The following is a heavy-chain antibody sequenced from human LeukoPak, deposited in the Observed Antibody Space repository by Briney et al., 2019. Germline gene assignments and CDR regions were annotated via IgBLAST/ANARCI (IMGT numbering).Heavy chain of an antibody. V-gene: IGHV3-21*01. J-gene: IGHJ2*01. CDR3: ARDAYSSSSLAASGAHWYFDL. D-gene: IGHD6-6*01. Sequence: GGSLRLSCAASRFIFSNFAMSWFRQAPGKGLEWVSSISSSSSYIYYADSVKGRFTISRDNAKNSLYLQMNSLRAEDTAVYYCARDAYSSSSLAASGAHWYFDLWGRGTLVTVSS. CDR1: RFIFSNFA. CDR2: ISSSSSYI.